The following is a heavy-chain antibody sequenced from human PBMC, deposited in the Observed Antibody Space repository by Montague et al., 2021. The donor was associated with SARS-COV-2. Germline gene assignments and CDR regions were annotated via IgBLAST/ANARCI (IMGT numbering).Heavy chain of an antibody. V-gene: IGHV2-70*11. J-gene: IGHJ4*02. CDR3: ARIRYDILTGYQSLFDY. Sequence: PALVKPTQTLTLTCTFSGFSLSTSGMCVSWIRQPPGKALEWLARIDWDDDKYYSTSLKTRLTITKDTPKNQVVPTMTNMDPVDTATYYCARIRYDILTGYQSLFDYWGQGTLVTVSS. D-gene: IGHD3-9*01. CDR1: GFSLSTSGMC. CDR2: IDWDDDK.